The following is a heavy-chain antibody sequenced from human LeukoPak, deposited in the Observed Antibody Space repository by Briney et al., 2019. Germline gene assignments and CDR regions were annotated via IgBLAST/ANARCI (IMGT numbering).Heavy chain of an antibody. J-gene: IGHJ5*02. Sequence: GESLKISCKGSGYSFANYWIGWVRQMPGKGLEWMGIIYPGDSQTRYSPSFQGQVTISADKFNSTAYLQWSSLKASDTAIYYCARSSAKWFDPWGQGTLVTVSS. CDR3: ARSSAKWFDP. CDR1: GYSFANYW. V-gene: IGHV5-51*01. CDR2: IYPGDSQT. D-gene: IGHD3-3*01.